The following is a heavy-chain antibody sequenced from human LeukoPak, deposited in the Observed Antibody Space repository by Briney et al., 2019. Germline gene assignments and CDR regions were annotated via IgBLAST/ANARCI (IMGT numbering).Heavy chain of an antibody. Sequence: GGPLRLSCAASGFTFSSYAMSWVRQAPGKGLEWVSAISGSGGSTYYADSVKGRFTISRDNSKNTLYLQMNSLRAEDTAVYYCARDRGDIVVVPAALRGFLGAFDIWGQGTMVTVSS. CDR3: ARDRGDIVVVPAALRGFLGAFDI. V-gene: IGHV3-23*01. J-gene: IGHJ3*02. CDR2: ISGSGGST. CDR1: GFTFSSYA. D-gene: IGHD2-2*01.